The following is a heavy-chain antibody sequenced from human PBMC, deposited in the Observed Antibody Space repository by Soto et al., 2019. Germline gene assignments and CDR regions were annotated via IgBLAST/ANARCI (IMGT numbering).Heavy chain of an antibody. V-gene: IGHV3-49*04. D-gene: IGHD3-22*01. CDR2: IRSKAYGGTT. Sequence: QPGGSLRLSCTASGFTFGDYAMSWVRQAPGKGLEWVGFIRSKAYGGTTEYAASVKGRFTISRDDSKSIAYLQMNSLKTEDTAVYYCTRERPDYYDSSGYYYVPFWYYYYGMDVWGQGTTVTVSS. J-gene: IGHJ6*02. CDR1: GFTFGDYA. CDR3: TRERPDYYDSSGYYYVPFWYYYYGMDV.